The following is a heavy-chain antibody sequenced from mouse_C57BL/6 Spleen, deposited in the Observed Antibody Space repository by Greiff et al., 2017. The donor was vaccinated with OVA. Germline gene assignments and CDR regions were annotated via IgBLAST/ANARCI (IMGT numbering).Heavy chain of an antibody. V-gene: IGHV1-52*01. J-gene: IGHJ3*01. CDR2: IDPSDSET. CDR3: AREDYGSGFAY. CDR1: GYTFTSYW. Sequence: VKLQQPGAELVRPGSSVKLSCKASGYTFTSYWMHWVKQRPIQGLEWIGNIDPSDSETHYNQKFKDKATLTVDKSSSTAYMQLSSLTSEDSAVYYCAREDYGSGFAYWGQGTLVTVSA. D-gene: IGHD1-1*01.